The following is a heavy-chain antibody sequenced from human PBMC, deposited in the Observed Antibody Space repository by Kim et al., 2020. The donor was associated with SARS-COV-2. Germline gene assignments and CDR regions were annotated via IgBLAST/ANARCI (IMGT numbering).Heavy chain of an antibody. V-gene: IGHV4-4*02. D-gene: IGHD3-3*01. Sequence: CTPSLKSRVTKSGSKSENQFSLKLSAETAADTAVYYCARERAYYDDWVDPWGQGTLVTVSS. J-gene: IGHJ5*02. CDR3: ARERAYYDDWVDP.